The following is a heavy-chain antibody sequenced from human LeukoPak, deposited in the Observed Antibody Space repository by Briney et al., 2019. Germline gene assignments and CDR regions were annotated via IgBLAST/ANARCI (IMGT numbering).Heavy chain of an antibody. J-gene: IGHJ6*03. CDR2: IYYSGST. Sequence: PSETLSLTCTVSGGSISSSSYYWGWIRQPPGKGLEWIGSIYYSGSTYYNPSLKSRVTISVDTSKNQFSLKLSSVTAADTAVYYCARVRLLWFGELHYYYYMDVWGKGTTVTVSS. V-gene: IGHV4-39*07. D-gene: IGHD3-10*01. CDR1: GGSISSSSYY. CDR3: ARVRLLWFGELHYYYYMDV.